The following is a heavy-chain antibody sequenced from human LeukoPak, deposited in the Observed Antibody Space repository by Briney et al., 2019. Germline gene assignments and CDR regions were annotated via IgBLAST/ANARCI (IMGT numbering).Heavy chain of an antibody. Sequence: ASVKVSCXASGYTFTGYYMHWVRQAPGQGLEWMGWINPNSGGTNYAQKFQGRVTMTRDTSISTAYMELSRLRSDDTAVYYCASNGLATYYYYYMDVWGKGTTVTVSS. V-gene: IGHV1-2*02. J-gene: IGHJ6*03. CDR2: INPNSGGT. CDR1: GYTFTGYY. D-gene: IGHD2-8*01. CDR3: ASNGLATYYYYYMDV.